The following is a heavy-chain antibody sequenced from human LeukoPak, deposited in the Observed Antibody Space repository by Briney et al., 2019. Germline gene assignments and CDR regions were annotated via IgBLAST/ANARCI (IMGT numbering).Heavy chain of an antibody. CDR3: ARADYDFWSGFYRGHFDY. J-gene: IGHJ4*02. CDR1: GGSISSYY. D-gene: IGHD3-3*01. V-gene: IGHV4-59*01. CDR2: IYYSGST. Sequence: PSETLSLTCTVSGGSISSYYWSWIRQPPGKGLELIGYIYYSGSTNYNPSLKSRVTISVDTSKNQFSLKLSSVTAADTAVYYCARADYDFWSGFYRGHFDYWGQGTLVTVSS.